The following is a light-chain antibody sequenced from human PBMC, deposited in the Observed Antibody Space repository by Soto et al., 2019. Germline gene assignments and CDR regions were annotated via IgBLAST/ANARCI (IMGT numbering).Light chain of an antibody. V-gene: IGLV2-14*03. CDR3: CSLTPSHTYV. CDR2: HVT. CDR1: SSDIGHHDY. J-gene: IGLJ1*01. Sequence: QSALTQPASVSGSPGQSSTISCTGTSSDIGHHDYVSWYQQHPCKAPKLMIYHVTYRPSGVSNRYSGSKSGNSASLTISWPQADDEADYDFCSLTPSHTYVFGSGTKLTVL.